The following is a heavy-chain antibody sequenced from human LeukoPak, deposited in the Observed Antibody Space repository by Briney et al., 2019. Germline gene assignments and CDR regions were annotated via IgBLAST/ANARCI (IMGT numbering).Heavy chain of an antibody. CDR3: ARGVDTAMFDY. CDR2: IWYGGSNK. J-gene: IGHJ4*02. D-gene: IGHD5-18*01. CDR1: GFTFSSYG. V-gene: IGHV3-33*01. Sequence: GGSLRLSCAASGFTFSSYGMHWVRQAPGKGLEWVAVIWYGGSNKYYADSVKGRFTISRDNSKNTLYLQMNSLRAEDTAVYYCARGVDTAMFDYWGQGTLVTVSS.